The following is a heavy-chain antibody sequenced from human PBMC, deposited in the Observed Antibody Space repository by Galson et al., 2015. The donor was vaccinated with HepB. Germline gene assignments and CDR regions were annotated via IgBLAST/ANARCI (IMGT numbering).Heavy chain of an antibody. J-gene: IGHJ4*02. CDR3: AKDSAWRTIRMPDY. V-gene: IGHV3-30*18. CDR1: GFTFNNFA. Sequence: SLRLSCAASGFTFNNFAMHWVRQAPGKGLGWLAVISYDVINKNYADSVKGRFTISRDNSKNTLYLQMSSPKTEDTAVYFCAKDSAWRTIRMPDYWGQGTLVTVSS. CDR2: ISYDVINK. D-gene: IGHD2-2*01.